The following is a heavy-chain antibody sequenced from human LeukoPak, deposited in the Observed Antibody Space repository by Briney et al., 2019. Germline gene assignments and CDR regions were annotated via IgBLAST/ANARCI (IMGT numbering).Heavy chain of an antibody. D-gene: IGHD3-22*01. CDR3: ARSYWGDYYDSSGTKGWHAFDI. J-gene: IGHJ3*02. CDR1: GFTFITYW. V-gene: IGHV3-7*01. CDR2: IKQDGSEK. Sequence: GGSLRLSCAASGFTFITYWVSWVRQAPGKGLEWVANIKQDGSEKYYVDSVKGRFTISRDNAKNSLYLQMNSLRAEDTAVYYCARSYWGDYYDSSGTKGWHAFDIWGQGTMVTVSS.